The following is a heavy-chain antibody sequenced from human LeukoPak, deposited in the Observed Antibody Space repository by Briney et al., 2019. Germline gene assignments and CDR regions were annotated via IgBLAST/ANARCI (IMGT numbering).Heavy chain of an antibody. Sequence: GGSLRLSCAASGFNFRSYGMHWVRQAPGKGLEWVALIWSDGSDKYYADSVKGRFTISRDNSKNTVYLQMNSLRAEDTAVYYCARGLSDGMDVWGQGITVTVSS. CDR1: GFNFRSYG. J-gene: IGHJ6*02. CDR3: ARGLSDGMDV. CDR2: IWSDGSDK. V-gene: IGHV3-33*01.